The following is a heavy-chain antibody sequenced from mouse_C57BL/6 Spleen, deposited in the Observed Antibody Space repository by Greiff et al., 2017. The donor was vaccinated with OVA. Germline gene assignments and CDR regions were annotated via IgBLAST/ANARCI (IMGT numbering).Heavy chain of an antibody. J-gene: IGHJ3*01. Sequence: VQLQQSGPELVKPGASVKISCKASGYSFTDYNMNWVKQSNGKSLEWIGVINPNYGTTSYNQKFKGKATLTVDQSSSTAYMQLNSLTSEDSPVYYCARISDYYASLAWFAYRGQGALVTVSA. V-gene: IGHV1-39*01. D-gene: IGHD1-1*01. CDR1: GYSFTDYN. CDR3: ARISDYYASLAWFAY. CDR2: INPNYGTT.